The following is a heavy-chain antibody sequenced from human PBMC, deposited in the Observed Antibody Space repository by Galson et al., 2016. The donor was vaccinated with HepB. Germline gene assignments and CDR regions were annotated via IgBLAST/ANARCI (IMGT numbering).Heavy chain of an antibody. D-gene: IGHD6-13*01. CDR1: GYSFSSFW. J-gene: IGHJ4*02. CDR3: ARRGVGAAGGIDY. V-gene: IGHV5-51*01. CDR2: IFPGDSDT. Sequence: QSGAEVKKPGESLKISCECPGYSFSSFWLVWVRQMPGKVLEWRGIIFPGDSDTRYSASFQGLVTISADKSISTAYLQWSSLNTSDTAMYYCARRGVGAAGGIDYWGQGTQVIVSS.